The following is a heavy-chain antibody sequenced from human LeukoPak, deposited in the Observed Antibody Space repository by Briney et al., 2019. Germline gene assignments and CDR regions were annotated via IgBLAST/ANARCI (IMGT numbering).Heavy chain of an antibody. CDR3: ATEGEGWLQPY. CDR1: GFSFSTYA. V-gene: IGHV3-48*01. CDR2: ISRSGTTI. Sequence: GGSLRLSCAASGFSFSTYAMNWVRQAPGMGLEWVSYISRSGTTIHSADSVKGRFTISRDNAKNSLYLKMNSLRAEDTAVYYCATEGEGWLQPYWGQGTLVTVSS. J-gene: IGHJ4*02. D-gene: IGHD5-24*01.